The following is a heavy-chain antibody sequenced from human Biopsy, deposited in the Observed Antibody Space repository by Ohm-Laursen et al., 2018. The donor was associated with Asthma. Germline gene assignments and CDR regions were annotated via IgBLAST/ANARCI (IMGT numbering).Heavy chain of an antibody. V-gene: IGHV3-7*01. CDR3: ARTFHFWSPYHAEHPQL. CDR1: GFTFGDYW. CDR2: IKHDGSEK. J-gene: IGHJ1*01. D-gene: IGHD3-3*02. Sequence: SLRLSCAASGFTFGDYWMSWVRQVPGKGLEWVANIKHDGSEKNHVDSLKGRFTISRDNAKNSLYLQMNSLRAEDTAVYYCARTFHFWSPYHAEHPQLWGQGTLVTVSS.